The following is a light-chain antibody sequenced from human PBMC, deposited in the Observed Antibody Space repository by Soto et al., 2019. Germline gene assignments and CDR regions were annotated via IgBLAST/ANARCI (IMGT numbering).Light chain of an antibody. CDR1: QSLLYNNTYNY. V-gene: IGKV2-28*01. Sequence: EIVMTQSPLTLPVTPGEPASISCRSSQSLLYNNTYNYLDWYVQKPGQSPQLLIYFGSNRAPGVPDRFSGSGPGTDFTLKINRVEAEDVGTYYCMQALQSLTFGQGTRLEIQ. J-gene: IGKJ5*01. CDR3: MQALQSLT. CDR2: FGS.